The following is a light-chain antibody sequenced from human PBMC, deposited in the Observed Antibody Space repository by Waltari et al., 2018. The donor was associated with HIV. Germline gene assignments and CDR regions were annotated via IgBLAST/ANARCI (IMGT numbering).Light chain of an antibody. CDR1: SSNFGSNA. CDR2: RND. Sequence: QSVLTQPHSASGTPGQRVTTPCSGSSSNFGSNAVTWYQQLPGTAPKVLIYRNDQRPSGVPDRFSGSKSGTHAYLALRGLQAEDEADYYCAAWDDSLDGWVFGGGTKLTVL. J-gene: IGLJ3*02. CDR3: AAWDDSLDGWV. V-gene: IGLV1-44*01.